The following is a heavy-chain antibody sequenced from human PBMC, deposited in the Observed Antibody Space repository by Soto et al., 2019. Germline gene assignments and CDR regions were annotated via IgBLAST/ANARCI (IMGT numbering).Heavy chain of an antibody. Sequence: GGSLRLSCAASGFTVSSGYMSWVRQAPGMGLEWVSVILSGGDTYYADSVKGRFTVSRDNSQNTVYLQMNSLRGADTATYYCARGYWRFGESYYFDYWGQGSLVTVSS. D-gene: IGHD3-10*01. J-gene: IGHJ4*02. V-gene: IGHV3-53*01. CDR1: GFTVSSGY. CDR3: ARGYWRFGESYYFDY. CDR2: ILSGGDT.